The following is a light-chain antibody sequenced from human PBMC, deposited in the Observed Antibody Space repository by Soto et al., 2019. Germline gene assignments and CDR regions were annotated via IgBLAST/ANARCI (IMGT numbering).Light chain of an antibody. CDR2: EVT. CDR3: ASYTSRGTRV. J-gene: IGLJ1*01. V-gene: IGLV2-14*01. Sequence: SVLTQPASVSGSPGQSITISCTGTSSDVGGYNYVSWYQQRPGKAPKFMIYEVTNRPSGVSNRFSGSKSGNTASLTISGLQAEDEADYYCASYTSRGTRVFGTGTKVTVL. CDR1: SSDVGGYNY.